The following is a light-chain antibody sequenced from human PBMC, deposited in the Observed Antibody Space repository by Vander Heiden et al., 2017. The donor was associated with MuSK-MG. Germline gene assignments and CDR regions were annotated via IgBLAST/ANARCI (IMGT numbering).Light chain of an antibody. V-gene: IGLV3-19*01. CDR1: SLRSYY. Sequence: SSELTQDPAVSVALGQTVRITCQGDSLRSYYANWYQQKPGQAPVVVIYGRDNRPSGIPNRFSGSSSGNTASLTITGAQAEDEADYYCTSRDSSGYHVGVVIGGGTKLT. CDR2: GRD. J-gene: IGLJ2*01. CDR3: TSRDSSGYHVGVV.